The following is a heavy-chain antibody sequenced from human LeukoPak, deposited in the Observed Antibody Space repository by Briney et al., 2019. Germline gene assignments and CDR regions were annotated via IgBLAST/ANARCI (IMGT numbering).Heavy chain of an antibody. CDR3: AKVRAPSGWFNSDY. Sequence: GGSLRLSCAASGFTFSNYVMSWVRQAPGKGLEWVPGISGSGDSTYYADSVKGRFTISRDNSKNTLYLQMNSLRVEDTAAYYCAKVRAPSGWFNSDYWGQGTLVTVSS. V-gene: IGHV3-23*01. J-gene: IGHJ4*02. CDR2: ISGSGDST. D-gene: IGHD6-19*01. CDR1: GFTFSNYV.